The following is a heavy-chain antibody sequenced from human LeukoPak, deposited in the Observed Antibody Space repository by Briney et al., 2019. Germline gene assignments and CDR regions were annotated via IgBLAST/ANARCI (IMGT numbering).Heavy chain of an antibody. CDR2: INHSGST. CDR1: GGSFGGYY. CDR3: ARGLSIGPADY. J-gene: IGHJ4*02. D-gene: IGHD2-21*01. Sequence: SETLSLTCAVYGGSFGGYYWSWIRQPPGKGLEWIGEINHSGSTNYNPSLKSRVTISVDTSKNQSSLKLSSVTAADTAVYYCARGLSIGPADYWGQGTLVTVSS. V-gene: IGHV4-34*01.